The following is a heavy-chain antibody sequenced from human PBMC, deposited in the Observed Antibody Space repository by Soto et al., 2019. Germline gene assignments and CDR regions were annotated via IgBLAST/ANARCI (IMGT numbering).Heavy chain of an antibody. D-gene: IGHD2-15*01. CDR2: IYHSGST. Sequence: SETLSLTCAVSGYSISSGYYWGWIRQPPGKGLEWIGTIYHSGSTYYNPSLKSRVTISVDTSKNQFSLKVNSVTAADTAVYYCARALYCSGGSCSPLRGMDVWGRGTTVTVSS. V-gene: IGHV4-38-2*01. J-gene: IGHJ6*02. CDR1: GYSISSGYY. CDR3: ARALYCSGGSCSPLRGMDV.